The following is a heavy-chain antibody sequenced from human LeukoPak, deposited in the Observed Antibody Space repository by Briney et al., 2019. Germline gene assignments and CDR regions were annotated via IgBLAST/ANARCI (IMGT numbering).Heavy chain of an antibody. CDR2: ISYDGSNK. D-gene: IGHD1-26*01. CDR3: ARGLLGAPTSYFDY. J-gene: IGHJ4*02. CDR1: GFTFSSYV. Sequence: GGSLRLSCAASGFTFSSYVMHWVRQAPGKGLEWVAVISYDGSNKYYADSVKGRFTISRDNSKNTLYLQMNSLRPEDTAVYYCARGLLGAPTSYFDYWGQGTLVTVSS. V-gene: IGHV3-30-3*01.